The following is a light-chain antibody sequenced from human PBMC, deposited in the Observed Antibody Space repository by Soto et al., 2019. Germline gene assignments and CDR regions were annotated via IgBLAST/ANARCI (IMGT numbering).Light chain of an antibody. V-gene: IGKV1-5*01. J-gene: IGKJ1*01. CDR3: QQYKTYWT. Sequence: DIQMTQSPSTLSASVGDRVTITYRASQSISSWLAWYQQKPGKAPKLLIYDASILESGVPSRFSGSESGTEFTLTISSLEPDDFATYYCQQYKTYWTFGQGTKVDIK. CDR2: DAS. CDR1: QSISSW.